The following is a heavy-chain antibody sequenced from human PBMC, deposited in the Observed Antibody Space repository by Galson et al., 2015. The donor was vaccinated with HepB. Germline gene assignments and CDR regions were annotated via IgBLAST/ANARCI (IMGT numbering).Heavy chain of an antibody. CDR2: ISYDGSNK. CDR1: GFTFSSYG. D-gene: IGHD3-22*01. J-gene: IGHJ4*02. CDR3: AKDRKARQGLFDY. Sequence: SLRLSCAASGFTFSSYGMHWVRQAPGKGLGWVAVISYDGSNKYYADSVKGRFTISRDNSKNTLYLQMNSLRAEDTAVYYCAKDRKARQGLFDYWGQGTLVTVSS. V-gene: IGHV3-30*18.